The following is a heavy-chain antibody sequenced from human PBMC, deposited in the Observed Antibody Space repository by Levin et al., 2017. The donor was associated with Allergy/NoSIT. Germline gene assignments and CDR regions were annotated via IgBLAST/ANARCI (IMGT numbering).Heavy chain of an antibody. V-gene: IGHV3-43*01. CDR2: IGRRGDVP. CDR1: GFNFDYFS. CDR3: AKEKQGNKWSVFDY. J-gene: IGHJ4*02. Sequence: PGESLKISCTASGFNFDYFSMHWVRQAPGKGLEWVSLIGRRGDVPTYADSVRGRFTISRDNSRDSLYLQMNGLTTDDTAFYYCAKEKQGNKWSVFDYWGQGTLVTVSA. D-gene: IGHD2-15*01.